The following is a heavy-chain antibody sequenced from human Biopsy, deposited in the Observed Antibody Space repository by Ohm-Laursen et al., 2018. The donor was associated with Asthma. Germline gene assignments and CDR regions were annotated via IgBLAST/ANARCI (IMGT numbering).Heavy chain of an antibody. V-gene: IGHV2-5*02. CDR3: ALSQDSGFDDHSPSWFDP. J-gene: IGHJ5*02. CDR2: IYWDDYN. CDR1: GSSLRTPGVG. Sequence: PTQTLTLTRSFSGSSLRTPGVGVGWIRQSPGKALEWLALIYWDDYNLFRPSLKRRLTITKDPSKNQVVLTMTKMDPVDSGTYYCALSQDSGFDDHSPSWFDPWGQGTLVTVSS. D-gene: IGHD3-9*01.